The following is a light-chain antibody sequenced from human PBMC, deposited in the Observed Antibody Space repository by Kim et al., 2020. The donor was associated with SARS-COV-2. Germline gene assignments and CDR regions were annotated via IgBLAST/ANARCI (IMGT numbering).Light chain of an antibody. Sequence: EIVLTQSPGTLSLSPGERATLSCRASQSVSSIYLAWYQQKPGQAPRLRVYSASSRATGIPDRFSGSGSGTDFTLTISRLEPEDFAVYYCQQYGSTPSTFGQGTRLEIK. CDR2: SAS. CDR3: QQYGSTPST. CDR1: QSVSSIY. V-gene: IGKV3-20*01. J-gene: IGKJ5*01.